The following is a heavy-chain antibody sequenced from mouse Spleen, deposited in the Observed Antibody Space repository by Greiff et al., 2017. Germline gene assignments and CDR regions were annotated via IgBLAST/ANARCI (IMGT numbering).Heavy chain of an antibody. V-gene: IGHV1-9*01. J-gene: IGHJ1*01. CDR2: ILPGSGST. CDR3: ARKKNYYGSSYRDWYFDV. Sequence: QVQLQQSGAELMKPGASVKLSCKATGYTFTGYWIEWVKQRPGHGLEWIGEILPGSGSTNYNGKFKGKATFTADTSSNTAYMQLSSLTTEDSAIYYCARKKNYYGSSYRDWYFDVWGAGTTVTVSS. D-gene: IGHD1-1*01. CDR1: GYTFTGYW.